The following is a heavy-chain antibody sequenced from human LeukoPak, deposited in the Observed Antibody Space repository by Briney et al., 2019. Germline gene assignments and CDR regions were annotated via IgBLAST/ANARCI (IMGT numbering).Heavy chain of an antibody. J-gene: IGHJ6*03. V-gene: IGHV4-59*05. CDR2: IYYSGST. D-gene: IGHD1-7*01. CDR3: ARSLDWNYGAYYYYMDV. Sequence: SETLSLTCIVSGDSISNYYWSWIRQPAGKGLEWIGSIYYSGSTYYNPSLKSRVTISVDTSKNQFSLKLSSVTAADTAVYYCARSLDWNYGAYYYYMDVWGKGTTVTVSS. CDR1: GDSISNYY.